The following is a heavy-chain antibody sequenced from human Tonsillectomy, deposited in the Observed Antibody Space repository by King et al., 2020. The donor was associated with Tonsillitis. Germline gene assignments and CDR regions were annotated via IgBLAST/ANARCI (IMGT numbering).Heavy chain of an antibody. Sequence: VQLVESGGGVVQPGRSLRLSCAASGFTFSSYAMHWVRQAPGKGLEWVAVISYDGSNKYYADSVKGRFTISRDNSKNTLYLQMNSLRAEDTAVYYCASGLIRVAGTNLLWYWGQGTLVTVSS. V-gene: IGHV3-30*04. J-gene: IGHJ4*02. D-gene: IGHD6-19*01. CDR3: ASGLIRVAGTNLLWY. CDR2: ISYDGSNK. CDR1: GFTFSSYA.